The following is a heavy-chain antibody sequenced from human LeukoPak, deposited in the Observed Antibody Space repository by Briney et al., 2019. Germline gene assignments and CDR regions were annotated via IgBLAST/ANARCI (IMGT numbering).Heavy chain of an antibody. CDR1: GYTFTSYD. Sequence: GASVKVSCKASGYTFTSYDINWVRQATGQGLEWMGWMNPNSGNTGYAQKFQGRVTMTRNTSISTAYMGLSSLRSEDTAVYYCARRRYYDSSGYYTHAFDIWGQGTMVTVSS. J-gene: IGHJ3*02. D-gene: IGHD3-22*01. V-gene: IGHV1-8*01. CDR2: MNPNSGNT. CDR3: ARRRYYDSSGYYTHAFDI.